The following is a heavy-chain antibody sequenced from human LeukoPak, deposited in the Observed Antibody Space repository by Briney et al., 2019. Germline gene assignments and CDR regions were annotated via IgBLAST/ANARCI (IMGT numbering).Heavy chain of an antibody. CDR2: ISTSRYHI. Sequence: GRSLRLSSAASGLTFSIYSINWVRQPPGNGLEWDSSISTSRYHIYYADSVKGRFTISRDKAKNSLYLQMDSLRAEETAVYYCARDPAYSGSTPTMDVWGKGTTVTVSS. CDR1: GLTFSIYS. J-gene: IGHJ6*03. CDR3: ARDPAYSGSTPTMDV. D-gene: IGHD1-26*01. V-gene: IGHV3-21*01.